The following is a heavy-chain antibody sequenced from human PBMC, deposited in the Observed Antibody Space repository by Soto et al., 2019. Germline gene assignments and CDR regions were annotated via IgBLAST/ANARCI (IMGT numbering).Heavy chain of an antibody. Sequence: ASVKVSCKASGYTFTSYAMHWVRQAPGQRLEWMGWINAGNGNTKYSQKFQGRVTITADESTSTAYMELSSLRSEDTAVYYCARHTANYYYGMDVWGQGTTVTVSS. CDR2: INAGNGNT. V-gene: IGHV1-3*01. D-gene: IGHD5-18*01. CDR3: ARHTANYYYGMDV. J-gene: IGHJ6*02. CDR1: GYTFTSYA.